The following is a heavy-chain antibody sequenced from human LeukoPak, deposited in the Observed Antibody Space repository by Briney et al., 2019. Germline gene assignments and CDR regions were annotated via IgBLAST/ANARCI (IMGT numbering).Heavy chain of an antibody. CDR3: ARELVGATGFCDY. Sequence: GGSLRLSCAASGFTFSSYWMSWVRQAPGKGLEWVANIKQDGSEKYYVDSVKGRFTISRDNAKDSLYLQMNSLRAEDTAVYYCARELVGATGFCDYWGQGTLVTVSS. CDR2: IKQDGSEK. V-gene: IGHV3-7*01. CDR1: GFTFSSYW. J-gene: IGHJ4*02. D-gene: IGHD1-26*01.